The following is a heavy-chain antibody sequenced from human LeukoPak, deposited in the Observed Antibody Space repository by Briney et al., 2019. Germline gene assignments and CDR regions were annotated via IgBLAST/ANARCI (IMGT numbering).Heavy chain of an antibody. CDR3: ARFATESGSYQTFDY. CDR1: GGSISSYY. CDR2: ISYSGNT. V-gene: IGHV4-59*01. J-gene: IGHJ4*02. D-gene: IGHD1-26*01. Sequence: KPSETLSLTCTVSGGSISSYYWSWIRHPPRKGREWIGDISYSGNTNYNPPLKSRFTVSVDTSKNQFSLKLSSVTAADTAVYYCARFATESGSYQTFDYWGQGTLVTVSS.